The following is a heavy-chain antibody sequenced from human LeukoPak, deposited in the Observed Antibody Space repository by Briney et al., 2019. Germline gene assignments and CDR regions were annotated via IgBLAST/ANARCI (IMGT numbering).Heavy chain of an antibody. V-gene: IGHV4-59*08. J-gene: IGHJ2*01. CDR2: IYYSVST. CDR3: ARPNCSSTSCYNWYFDL. D-gene: IGHD2-2*02. CDR1: GGSISSYY. Sequence: SETLSLTCTVSGGSISSYYWSWIRQPPGKGLEWIGYIYYSVSTNYNPSLKSRVTISVDTSKNQFSLKLSSVTAADTAVYYCARPNCSSTSCYNWYFDLWGRGTLVTVSS.